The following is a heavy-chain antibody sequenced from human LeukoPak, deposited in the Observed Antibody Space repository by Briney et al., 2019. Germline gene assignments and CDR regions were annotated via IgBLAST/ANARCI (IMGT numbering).Heavy chain of an antibody. Sequence: SETLSLTCTVSGGSISSYYWSWIRQPPGKGLEWIGYIYYSGSTNYNPSLKSRVTISVDTSKNQFSLKLSSVTAADTAVYYCAGAVRDDYVWGSSSYYFDYWGQGTLVTVSS. D-gene: IGHD3-16*01. CDR2: IYYSGST. V-gene: IGHV4-59*01. CDR3: AGAVRDDYVWGSSSYYFDY. CDR1: GGSISSYY. J-gene: IGHJ4*02.